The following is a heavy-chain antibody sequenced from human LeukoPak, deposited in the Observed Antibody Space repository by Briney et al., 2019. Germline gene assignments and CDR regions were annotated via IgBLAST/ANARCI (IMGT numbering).Heavy chain of an antibody. CDR2: ISSSGSTI. D-gene: IGHD3-16*01. V-gene: IGHV3-48*03. Sequence: GGSLRLSCAASGFTFSSYEMNWVRQAPGKGLEWVSYISSSGSTIYYADSVKGRFTISRDNAKNSLYLQMNSLRAEDTAFYYVARTYVCVDIWGQGTLVTVSS. CDR1: GFTFSSYE. J-gene: IGHJ3*02. CDR3: ARTYVCVDI.